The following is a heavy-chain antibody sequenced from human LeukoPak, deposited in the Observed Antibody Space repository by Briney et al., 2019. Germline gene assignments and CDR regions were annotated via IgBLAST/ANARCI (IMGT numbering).Heavy chain of an antibody. Sequence: ASVRVSCKTSGYRFTKYGISWVRQARGQGLEWMGWINPADGNTTSARKFHGRLIMTTDTSTNTAHMEMRGLRSDDTAVYYCARKLVFDYWGQGTLVSVSS. CDR3: ARKLVFDY. J-gene: IGHJ4*02. CDR1: GYRFTKYG. CDR2: INPADGNT. V-gene: IGHV1-18*04.